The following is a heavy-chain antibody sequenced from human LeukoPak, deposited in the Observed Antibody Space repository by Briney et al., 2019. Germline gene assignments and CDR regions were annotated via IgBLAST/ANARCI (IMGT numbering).Heavy chain of an antibody. V-gene: IGHV3-23*01. Sequence: GGSLRLSCAASGFTFSSYAMGWVRQAPGKGLEWVSAISGSGGRTYYADSLKGRFPISRDNSNNTLYLQMNSLRPEDTAVYYCAKANWDDEYFFDYWGQGTLVTVSS. CDR2: ISGSGGRT. J-gene: IGHJ4*02. CDR3: AKANWDDEYFFDY. D-gene: IGHD1-1*01. CDR1: GFTFSSYA.